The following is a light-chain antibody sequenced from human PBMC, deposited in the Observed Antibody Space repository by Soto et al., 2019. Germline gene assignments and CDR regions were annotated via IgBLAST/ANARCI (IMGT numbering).Light chain of an antibody. CDR3: SSYTSSTTVV. V-gene: IGLV2-14*01. CDR2: DVS. CDR1: SSDVGGYNY. Sequence: QSALTQPASVSGSPGQSISISCTGTSSDVGGYNYVSWYQQHPGKAPKLMIYDVSNRPSGVSNRFSGSKSDNTASLTISGLQPEDEADYYCSSYTSSTTVVFGGGTKVTVL. J-gene: IGLJ2*01.